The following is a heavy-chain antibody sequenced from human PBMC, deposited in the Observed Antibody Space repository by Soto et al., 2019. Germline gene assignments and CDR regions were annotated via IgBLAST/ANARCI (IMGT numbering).Heavy chain of an antibody. Sequence: GASVKVSCKASGYTYISYSMHWVRQAPGQRLEWMGWINVGNGNTKYSQNFQGRVTINQDTSASTAYMELSSLTSEDTAVYYCARGKRGYDDWGQGTLVTVSS. CDR1: GYTYISYS. CDR3: ARGKRGYDD. V-gene: IGHV1-3*01. J-gene: IGHJ4*02. D-gene: IGHD1-1*01. CDR2: INVGNGNT.